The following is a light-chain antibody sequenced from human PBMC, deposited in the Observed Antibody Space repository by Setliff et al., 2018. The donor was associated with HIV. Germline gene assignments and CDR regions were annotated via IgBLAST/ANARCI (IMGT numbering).Light chain of an antibody. CDR2: EVS. Sequence: QSVLTQPPSASGSPGQSVTISCTGTSSGVGGYNYVSWYQQHPGKAPKLMIYEVSQRPSGVPDRFSGSKSGNTASLTVSGLQAEDEADYYCSSYADNILYVFGSGTRSPS. CDR1: SSGVGGYNY. V-gene: IGLV2-8*01. CDR3: SSYADNILYV. J-gene: IGLJ1*01.